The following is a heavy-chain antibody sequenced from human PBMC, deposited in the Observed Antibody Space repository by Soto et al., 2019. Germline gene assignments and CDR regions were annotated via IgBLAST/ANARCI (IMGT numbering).Heavy chain of an antibody. CDR3: ARAPGDYFDY. Sequence: QVQLQESGPGLVKSSQTQSLTCTVSGGSISSGYYWSWIRQHPGKGLEWIGYIYYSGSTYYNPSLKSRVTISVDTSKNQFSLKLSSVTAADTAVYYCARAPGDYFDYWGQGTLVTVSS. CDR2: IYYSGST. CDR1: GGSISSGYY. J-gene: IGHJ4*02. V-gene: IGHV4-31*03.